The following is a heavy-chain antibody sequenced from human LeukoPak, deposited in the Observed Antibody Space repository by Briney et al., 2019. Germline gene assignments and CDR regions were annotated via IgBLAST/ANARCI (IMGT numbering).Heavy chain of an antibody. CDR1: GGSISSSNW. CDR3: ARSGAAWKPPTYFQD. Sequence: NPSGTLSLTCAVSGGSISSSNWWSWVRQPPGKGLEWIGEIYHSGSTNYNPSLKSRVTISVDKSKNQFSLKLSSVTAADTAVYYCARSGAAWKPPTYFQDWGQGTLVTVSS. D-gene: IGHD1-1*01. CDR2: IYHSGST. J-gene: IGHJ1*01. V-gene: IGHV4-4*02.